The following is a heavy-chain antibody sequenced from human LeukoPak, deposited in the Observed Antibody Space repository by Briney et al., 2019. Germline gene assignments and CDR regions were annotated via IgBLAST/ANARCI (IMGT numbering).Heavy chain of an antibody. CDR1: GFTFSSYG. CDR3: ARVRYSSGWYAYYYYYMDV. D-gene: IGHD6-19*01. J-gene: IGHJ6*03. CDR2: ISGSGANT. Sequence: GGSLRLSCAASGFTFSSYGMTWVRQAPGKGLGWVSAISGSGANTYYADSVKGRFTISRDNSKNTLYLQMNSLRAEDTAVYYCARVRYSSGWYAYYYYYMDVWGKGTTVTASS. V-gene: IGHV3-23*01.